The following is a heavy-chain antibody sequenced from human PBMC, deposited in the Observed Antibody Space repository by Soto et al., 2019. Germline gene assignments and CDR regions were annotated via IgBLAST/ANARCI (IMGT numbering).Heavy chain of an antibody. CDR1: GFTVSSNY. CDR3: ARGLGDILTGYYSFDY. CDR2: IYSGGST. Sequence: GGSLRLSCAASGFTVSSNYMSWVRQAPGKGLEWVSVIYSGGSTYYADSVKGRFTISRDNSKNTLYLQMNSLRAEDTAVYYCARGLGDILTGYYSFDYWAQGTLVTVSS. D-gene: IGHD3-9*01. J-gene: IGHJ4*02. V-gene: IGHV3-53*01.